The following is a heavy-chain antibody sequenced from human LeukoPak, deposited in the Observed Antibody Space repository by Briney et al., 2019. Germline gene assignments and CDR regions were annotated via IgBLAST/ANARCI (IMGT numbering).Heavy chain of an antibody. Sequence: GGSLRLSCAASGFTFRNYWMRWVRQAPGKGLEWVANIKEDGSEKYYVDSVKGRFTISRDNAKNSLYLQMNSLRAEDTAVYYCARNSNRYMGVWGKGTTVTVSS. CDR1: GFTFRNYW. V-gene: IGHV3-7*01. CDR3: ARNSNRYMGV. J-gene: IGHJ6*03. CDR2: IKEDGSEK. D-gene: IGHD2/OR15-2a*01.